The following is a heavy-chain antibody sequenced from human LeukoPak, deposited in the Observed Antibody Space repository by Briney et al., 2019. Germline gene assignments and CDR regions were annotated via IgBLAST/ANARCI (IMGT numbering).Heavy chain of an antibody. D-gene: IGHD6-6*01. V-gene: IGHV4-59*08. J-gene: IGHJ4*02. CDR3: ARHFAYSSSSDFDY. CDR2: VYYTGST. CDR1: GGSGSSYY. Sequence: SETLSLTCSVSGGSGSSYYWSWIRQPPGKGPEWIGYVYYTGSTNYNPSLKSRVTMFEDKSKNQFSLRLYSVTVADTAVYYCARHFAYSSSSDFDYWGQGSLVTVSS.